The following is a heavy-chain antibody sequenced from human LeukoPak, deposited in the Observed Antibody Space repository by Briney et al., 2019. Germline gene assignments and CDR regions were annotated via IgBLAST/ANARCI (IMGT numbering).Heavy chain of an antibody. V-gene: IGHV3-30*02. CDR2: IRYDGSNK. J-gene: IGHJ4*02. CDR1: GFTFSSYG. D-gene: IGHD6-13*01. CDR3: ARGASWSYAFDY. Sequence: GGSLRLSCAASGFTFSSYGMHWVRQAPGKGLEWVAFIRYDGSNKYYADSVKGRFTISRDNAKNSLYLQMNSLRAEDTAVYYCARGASWSYAFDYWGQGTLVTVSS.